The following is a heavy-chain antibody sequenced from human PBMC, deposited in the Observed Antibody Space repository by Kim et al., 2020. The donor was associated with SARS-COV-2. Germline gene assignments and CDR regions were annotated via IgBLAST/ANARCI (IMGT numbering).Heavy chain of an antibody. Sequence: LSLTCAASGFTFSSFSMNWVRLSPGKGLEWISYISAGGNIIDYADSVEGRFTISRDDAKNSLYLQMNSLRGEDTAIYYCARDLKYAFDYWGQGTLVTVSS. CDR2: ISAGGNII. J-gene: IGHJ4*02. CDR3: ARDLKYAFDY. CDR1: GFTFSSFS. V-gene: IGHV3-48*03. D-gene: IGHD2-2*01.